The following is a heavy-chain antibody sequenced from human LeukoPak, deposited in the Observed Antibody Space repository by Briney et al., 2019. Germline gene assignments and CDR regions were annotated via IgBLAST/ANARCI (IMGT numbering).Heavy chain of an antibody. D-gene: IGHD3-10*01. CDR3: ARSVRGAMSGYYYYMDV. Sequence: SETLSLTCTVSGGSISSYYWSWIRQPAGKGLEWIGRIYTSGSTNYNPSLESRVTISVDTSKNQFSLKLSSVTAADTAVYYCARSVRGAMSGYYYYMDVWGKGTTVTISS. V-gene: IGHV4-4*07. CDR1: GGSISSYY. CDR2: IYTSGST. J-gene: IGHJ6*03.